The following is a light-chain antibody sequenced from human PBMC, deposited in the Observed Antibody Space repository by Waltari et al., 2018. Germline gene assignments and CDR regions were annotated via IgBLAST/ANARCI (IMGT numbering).Light chain of an antibody. J-gene: IGLJ3*02. CDR3: AACDGSLSASL. V-gene: IGLV1-47*01. Sequence: QSVLTQPPSASGTPGQRVTIACSGSGSNIGSNYLYWYQQFPGSAPKLLMYRNDQRPSGVPDRFSGSKSGTSGSLAITGLRSEDESDDYCAACDGSLSASLFGGGTKLTVL. CDR2: RND. CDR1: GSNIGSNY.